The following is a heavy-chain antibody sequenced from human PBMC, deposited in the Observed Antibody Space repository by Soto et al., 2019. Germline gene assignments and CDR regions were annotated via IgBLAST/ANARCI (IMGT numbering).Heavy chain of an antibody. CDR2: IHYSGST. CDR1: GVSISSNY. D-gene: IGHD3-3*01. V-gene: IGHV4-59*01. Sequence: ETLSLTCSVSGVSISSNYWSWIRQPPGQGLEWIGYIHYSGSTNFNPSLKNRVVMSVDTSKNQFSLRLSSVTAADTAVYYCARSYPNTIFGVVPSRGLDVWGQGATVTVSS. J-gene: IGHJ6*02. CDR3: ARSYPNTIFGVVPSRGLDV.